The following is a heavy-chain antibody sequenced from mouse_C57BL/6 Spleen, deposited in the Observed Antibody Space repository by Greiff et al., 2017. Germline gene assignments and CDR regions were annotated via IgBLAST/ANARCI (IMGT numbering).Heavy chain of an antibody. CDR3: TRGGTTVVATEYFDV. D-gene: IGHD1-1*01. V-gene: IGHV1-15*01. Sequence: QVQLKESGAELVRPGASVTLSCKASGYTFTDYEMHWVKQTPVHGLEWIGAIDPETGGTAYNQKFKGKAILTADKSSSTAYMELRSLTSEDSAVYYCTRGGTTVVATEYFDVWGTGTTVTVSS. CDR2: IDPETGGT. CDR1: GYTFTDYE. J-gene: IGHJ1*03.